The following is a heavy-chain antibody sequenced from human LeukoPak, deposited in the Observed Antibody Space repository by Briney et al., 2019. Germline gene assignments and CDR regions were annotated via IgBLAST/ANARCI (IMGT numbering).Heavy chain of an antibody. CDR1: GYTFTSYG. V-gene: IGHV1-18*01. J-gene: IGHJ6*02. D-gene: IGHD3-22*01. CDR3: ARDYYDSSGYSYYGMDV. CDR2: ISAYNGNT. Sequence: ASVKVSCKASGYTFTSYGISWVRQAPGQGLEWMGWISAYNGNTNYAQKLQGRVTMTTDTSTSTAYMELRSLRSDDTAVYYCARDYYDSSGYSYYGMDVWDQGTTVTVSS.